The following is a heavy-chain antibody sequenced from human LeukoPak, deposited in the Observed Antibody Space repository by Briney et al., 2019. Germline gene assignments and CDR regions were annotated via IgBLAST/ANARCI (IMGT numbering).Heavy chain of an antibody. J-gene: IGHJ4*02. V-gene: IGHV4-39*01. Sequence: SETLSLTCTVSGGSISTSGYYWGWIRQSPEKGLEYIGSIYSNGNTYYNPSLKSRVTVSVDTSKNQFSLKLSSVTAEDTALFYCARASHIEAAIQFDYWGQGALVTVSS. CDR3: ARASHIEAAIQFDY. D-gene: IGHD6-25*01. CDR2: IYSNGNT. CDR1: GGSISTSGYY.